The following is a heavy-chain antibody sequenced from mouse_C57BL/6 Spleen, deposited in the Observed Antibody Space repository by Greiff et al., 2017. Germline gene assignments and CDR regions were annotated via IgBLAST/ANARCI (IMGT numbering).Heavy chain of an antibody. CDR2: INPSTGGT. D-gene: IGHD1-2*01. Sequence: VQLQQSGPELVKPGASVKISCKASGYSFTGYYMNWVKQSPEKSLEWIGEINPSTGGTTYNQKFKAKATLTVDKSSSTAYMQLKSLTSEDSAVYYCERLLRRAMDYWGQGTSVTVSA. CDR1: GYSFTGYY. V-gene: IGHV1-42*01. J-gene: IGHJ4*01. CDR3: ERLLRRAMDY.